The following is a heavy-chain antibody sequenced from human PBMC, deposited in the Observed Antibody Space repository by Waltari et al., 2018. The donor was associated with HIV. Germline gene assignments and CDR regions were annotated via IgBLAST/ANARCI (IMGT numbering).Heavy chain of an antibody. Sequence: EVQLVESGGGLVQLGGALGLAGVGCGFIFSSHALLWVRQVGGKGLEWVSAIGAGGNTYYSESVKGRFTISRANAKDSLFLEMTSLRVGDTAVYYCARDKVGDSYFDLWGRGTLVTVSS. V-gene: IGHV3-13*01. CDR3: ARDKVGDSYFDL. CDR1: GFIFSSHA. CDR2: IGAGGNT. J-gene: IGHJ2*01. D-gene: IGHD3-22*01.